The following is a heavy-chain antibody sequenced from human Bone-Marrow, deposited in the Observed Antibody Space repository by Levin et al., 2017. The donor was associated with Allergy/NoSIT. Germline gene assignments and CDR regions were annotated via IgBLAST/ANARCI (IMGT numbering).Heavy chain of an antibody. D-gene: IGHD6-19*01. Sequence: PGGSLRLSCAASGFTFSNFGMHWVRQAPGKGLEWVAVISYDGSNKYYPDSLKGRFTISRDNSKNTLYLQMNSLRTDDTAIYYCAKDFSAWYPEYWGQGTLVTVSS. CDR1: GFTFSNFG. CDR2: ISYDGSNK. J-gene: IGHJ4*02. V-gene: IGHV3-30*18. CDR3: AKDFSAWYPEY.